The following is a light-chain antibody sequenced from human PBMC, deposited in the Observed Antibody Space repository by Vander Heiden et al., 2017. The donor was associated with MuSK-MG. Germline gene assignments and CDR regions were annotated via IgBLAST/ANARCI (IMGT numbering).Light chain of an antibody. CDR2: GAS. J-gene: IGKJ1*01. CDR1: QSVSSSY. CDR3: QQYGSSPRT. V-gene: IGKV3-20*01. Sequence: EIVLTQSPGTLYLSPGERATLSCRASQSVSSSYLAWYQQKPGQAPRLLIYGASSRATGIPDRFSGSASGTDFTLTISRLEPEDFAVYYCQQYGSSPRTFGQGTKVEIK.